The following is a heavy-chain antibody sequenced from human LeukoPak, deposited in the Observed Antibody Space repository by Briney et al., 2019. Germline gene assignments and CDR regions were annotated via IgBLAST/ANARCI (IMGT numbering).Heavy chain of an antibody. Sequence: GASVEVSCKASGYTFTSYGISWVRQAPGQGLEWMGWISAYNGNTNYAQKLQGRVTMTTDTSTSTAYMELRSLRSDDTAVYYCARDSEDYYDSSGYVLWGQGTLVTVSS. CDR3: ARDSEDYYDSSGYVL. J-gene: IGHJ4*02. CDR2: ISAYNGNT. D-gene: IGHD3-22*01. V-gene: IGHV1-18*01. CDR1: GYTFTSYG.